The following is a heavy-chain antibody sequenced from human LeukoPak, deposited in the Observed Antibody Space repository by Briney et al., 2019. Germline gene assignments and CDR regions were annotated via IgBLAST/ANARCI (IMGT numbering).Heavy chain of an antibody. J-gene: IGHJ5*02. CDR2: IYPGDSDT. CDR1: GHNFNTYW. Sequence: GESLKISCQGSGHNFNTYWIGWVRQKPGKDLEWMGIIYPGDSDTRYSPSFQGQVTISADKSISTAYLQWSSLKASDTAMYYCARSYYDFWSGYYRSVWFDPWGQGTLVTVSS. D-gene: IGHD3-3*01. CDR3: ARSYYDFWSGYYRSVWFDP. V-gene: IGHV5-51*01.